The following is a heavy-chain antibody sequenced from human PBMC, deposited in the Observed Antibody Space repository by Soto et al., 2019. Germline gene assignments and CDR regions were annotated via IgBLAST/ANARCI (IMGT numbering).Heavy chain of an antibody. V-gene: IGHV3-15*01. J-gene: IGHJ4*02. CDR2: IKSKTDGGTT. Sequence: GGSLRLSCAASGFTFSNAWMSWVRQAPGKGLEWVGRIKSKTDGGTTDYGAPVKGRFTISRDDSKNTLYLQMNSLKTEDTAVYYCTTDLEPCSGGSCYSGIFDYWGQGTLVTVSS. CDR3: TTDLEPCSGGSCYSGIFDY. D-gene: IGHD2-15*01. CDR1: GFTFSNAW.